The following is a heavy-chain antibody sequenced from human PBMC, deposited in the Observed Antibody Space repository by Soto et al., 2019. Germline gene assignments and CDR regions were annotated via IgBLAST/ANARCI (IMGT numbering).Heavy chain of an antibody. D-gene: IGHD6-19*01. J-gene: IGHJ4*02. CDR3: ARGRGGSGSTKFDY. CDR1: GYTFTSYA. CDR2: IIPIFGTA. V-gene: IGHV1-69*13. Sequence: ASVKVSCKASGYTFTSYAISWVRQAPGQGLEWMGGIIPIFGTANYAQKFQGRVTITADESTSTAYMELSSLRSEDTAVYYCARGRGGSGSTKFDYWGQGTLVTVSS.